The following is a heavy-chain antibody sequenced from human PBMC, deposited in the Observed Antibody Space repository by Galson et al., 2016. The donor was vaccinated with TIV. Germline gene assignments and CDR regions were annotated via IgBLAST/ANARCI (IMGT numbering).Heavy chain of an antibody. V-gene: IGHV3-30-3*01. CDR3: AKDGATGNYHYYGMDL. J-gene: IGHJ6*02. Sequence: SLRLSCAASGFTFTDYAIHWVRQAPGKGLEWVAVVSYDGSNKFYADSVKGRFTISRDDSNSTLYLQMNSLRAEDTAVYYCAKDGATGNYHYYGMDLWGQGTTVTVSS. CDR1: GFTFTDYA. CDR2: VSYDGSNK. D-gene: IGHD1-1*01.